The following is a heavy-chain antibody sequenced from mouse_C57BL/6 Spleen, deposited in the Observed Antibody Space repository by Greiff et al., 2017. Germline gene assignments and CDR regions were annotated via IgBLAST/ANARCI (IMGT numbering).Heavy chain of an antibody. D-gene: IGHD1-1*01. Sequence: VQRVESGAELVRPGASVKLSCKASGYTFTDYYINWVKQRPGQGLEWIARIYPGSGNTYYNEKFKGKATLTAEKSSSTAYMQLSSLTSEDSAVYFCARRSGSSYGYAMDYWGQGTSVTVSS. V-gene: IGHV1-76*01. CDR1: GYTFTDYY. CDR3: ARRSGSSYGYAMDY. CDR2: IYPGSGNT. J-gene: IGHJ4*01.